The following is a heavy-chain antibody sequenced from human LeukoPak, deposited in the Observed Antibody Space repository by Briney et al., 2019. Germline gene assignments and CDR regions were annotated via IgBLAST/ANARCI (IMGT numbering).Heavy chain of an antibody. CDR3: AKLAERYYGSGDYYFDY. V-gene: IGHV3-30*02. D-gene: IGHD3-10*01. CDR2: IRYDGSNK. CDR1: GFTFSSYG. Sequence: QSGGSLRLSCATSGFTFSSYGMHWVRQAPGKGLEWVAFIRYDGSNKYYADSVKGRFTISRDNSKNTLYLQMNSLRAEDTAVYYCAKLAERYYGSGDYYFDYWGQGTLVTVSS. J-gene: IGHJ4*02.